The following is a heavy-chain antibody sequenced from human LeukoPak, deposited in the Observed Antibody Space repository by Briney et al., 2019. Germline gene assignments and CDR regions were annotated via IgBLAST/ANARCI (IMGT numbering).Heavy chain of an antibody. CDR3: AKEGRVVYSYGVIVY. V-gene: IGHV3-23*01. D-gene: IGHD5-18*01. Sequence: GGSLRLSCAASGFTFSSYAMSWVRQAPGKGLEWVSAISGSGGSTYYADSVKGRFTISRDNAKNSLYLQMNSLRAEDTAVYYCAKEGRVVYSYGVIVYWGQGTLVTVSS. CDR1: GFTFSSYA. CDR2: ISGSGGST. J-gene: IGHJ4*02.